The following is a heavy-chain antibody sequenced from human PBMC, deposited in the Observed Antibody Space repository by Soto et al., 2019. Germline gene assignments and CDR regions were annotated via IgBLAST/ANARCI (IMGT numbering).Heavy chain of an antibody. CDR1: GYTFTSYG. CDR3: AGGIPMVRGVIWRYFDS. J-gene: IGHJ4*02. D-gene: IGHD3-10*01. CDR2: ISAYNGNT. V-gene: IGHV1-18*01. Sequence: ASVKVSCKASGYTFTSYGISWVRQAPGQGLEWMVWISAYNGNTNYAQKLQGRVTMTTDTSTSTAYMELRGLRSDDTAVYYCAGGIPMVRGVIWRYFDSWGQGTLVTVS.